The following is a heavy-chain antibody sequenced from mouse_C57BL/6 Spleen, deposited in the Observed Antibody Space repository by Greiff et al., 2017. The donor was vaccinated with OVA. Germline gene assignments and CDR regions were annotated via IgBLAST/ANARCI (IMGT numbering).Heavy chain of an antibody. V-gene: IGHV1-69*01. CDR2: IDPSDSYT. D-gene: IGHD4-1*01. J-gene: IGHJ4*01. Sequence: VQLQQSGAELVMPGASVKLSCKASGYTFTSYWMHWVKQRPGQGLEWIGEIDPSDSYTNYNQKFKGKSTLTVDKSSSTAYMQLSSLTSEDSAVYYCARTGMNAMDYWGQGTSVTVSS. CDR3: ARTGMNAMDY. CDR1: GYTFTSYW.